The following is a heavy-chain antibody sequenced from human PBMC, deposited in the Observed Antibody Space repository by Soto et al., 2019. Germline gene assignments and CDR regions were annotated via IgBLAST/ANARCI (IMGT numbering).Heavy chain of an antibody. D-gene: IGHD2-2*01. J-gene: IGHJ4*02. CDR3: ARERGVSRGPCGD. V-gene: IGHV3-66*01. CDR1: GFTVSGSY. CDR2: IYPAGTT. Sequence: EVQLVESGGGLVQPGGSLRLSCAVSGFTVSGSYMVWVRQAPGEGPEWVSVIYPAGTTYYADSVRGRFTISRDNSQNMVYLQMNSLRAEDTALYYCARERGVSRGPCGDWGQGTLVTVSS.